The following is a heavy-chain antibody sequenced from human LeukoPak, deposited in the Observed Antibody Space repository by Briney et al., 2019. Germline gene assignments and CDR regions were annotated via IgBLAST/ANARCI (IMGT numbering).Heavy chain of an antibody. CDR2: IYYSGST. Sequence: KPSEILSLTCTVSGGSISSYYWSWIRQPPGKGREWIGYIYYSGSTNYNPSLKSRVTISVDTSKNQFSLKLSSVTAADTAVYYFAGGRGGENCGYRVLSGPLFGYWGQGTLVTVSS. V-gene: IGHV4-59*01. J-gene: IGHJ4*01. CDR1: GGSISSYY. D-gene: IGHD5-12*01. CDR3: AGGRGGENCGYRVLSGPLFGY.